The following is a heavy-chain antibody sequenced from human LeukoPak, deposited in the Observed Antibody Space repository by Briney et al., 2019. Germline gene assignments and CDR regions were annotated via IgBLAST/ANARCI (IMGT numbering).Heavy chain of an antibody. CDR1: GYSISSGYY. CDR2: IYTSGST. CDR3: ARAGITIFGVVTYRNDWFDP. Sequence: SETLSLTCTVSGYSISSGYYWSWIRQPAGKGLEWIGRIYTSGSTNYNPSLKSRVTMSVDTSKNQFSLKLSSVTAADTAVYYCARAGITIFGVVTYRNDWFDPWGQGTLVTVSS. J-gene: IGHJ5*02. D-gene: IGHD3-3*01. V-gene: IGHV4-4*07.